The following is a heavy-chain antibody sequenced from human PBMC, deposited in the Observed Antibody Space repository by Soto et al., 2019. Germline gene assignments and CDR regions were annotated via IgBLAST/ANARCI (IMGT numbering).Heavy chain of an antibody. V-gene: IGHV3-30*02. Sequence: GGSLRLSCVASGFPFDSYGIHWVRRAPGKGLEWVATIGFAGNNKYYADSVKGRFTISRDNSKNTLYLHINSLKVDDTAMYYCARFAGGGNPVDYWGQGTLVTVSS. D-gene: IGHD2-15*01. CDR2: IGFAGNNK. J-gene: IGHJ4*02. CDR1: GFPFDSYG. CDR3: ARFAGGGNPVDY.